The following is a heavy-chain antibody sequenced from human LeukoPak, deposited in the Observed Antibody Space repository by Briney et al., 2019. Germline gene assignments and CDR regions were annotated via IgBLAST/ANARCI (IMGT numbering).Heavy chain of an antibody. V-gene: IGHV3-74*01. CDR1: GFPFGNFW. CDR2: MDTYGRTT. J-gene: IGHJ5*02. D-gene: IGHD6-25*01. CDR3: ATDVTGSEDR. Sequence: GGSLRLSCVVSGFPFGNFWMHWVRQVPGKGLVWVARMDTYGRTTDYADSVKGRFTISRDNARNTLYLQMRSPRADDTALYYCATDVTGSEDRWGQGTLVTVSS.